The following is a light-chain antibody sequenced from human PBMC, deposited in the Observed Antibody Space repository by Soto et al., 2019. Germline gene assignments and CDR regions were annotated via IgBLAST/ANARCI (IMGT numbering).Light chain of an antibody. CDR2: AAS. Sequence: DTQMTQSPSSLSASVGDRVTITCRTSQSIRYYLNWYQQKPGKAPKLLIYAASTLQSGVPSRFSGSGSGTDFTLTISSLQPEDVATYYCQQSYSTLGTFGGGTKVEIK. J-gene: IGKJ4*01. CDR1: QSIRYY. V-gene: IGKV1-39*01. CDR3: QQSYSTLGT.